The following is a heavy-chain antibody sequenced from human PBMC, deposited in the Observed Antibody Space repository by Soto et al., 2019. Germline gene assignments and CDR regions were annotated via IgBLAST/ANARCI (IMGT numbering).Heavy chain of an antibody. V-gene: IGHV3-15*01. D-gene: IGHD4-17*01. Sequence: EVQLVESGGGLVKPGGSLRLSCAASGFTFSNAWMTWVRQAPGKGLEWVGRIKSKTDGETTDYAAPVKGRFTISRDDSENTLYLQLNSLTTEGTAVYYCTTDIRPSVAGDSVAKIDYWGQGTVVTVSS. CDR3: TTDIRPSVAGDSVAKIDY. J-gene: IGHJ4*02. CDR2: IKSKTDGETT. CDR1: GFTFSNAW.